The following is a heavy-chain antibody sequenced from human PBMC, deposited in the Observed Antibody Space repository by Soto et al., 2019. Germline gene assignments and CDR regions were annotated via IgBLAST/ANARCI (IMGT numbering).Heavy chain of an antibody. Sequence: EVQLVESGGGLVKPGGSLRLSCAASEFILSNAWVNWVRQAPGKGLEWVGRIKTTSEGGTTDFAASVKGRFALSRDDSRGTLYLQMNSLQTEDTAVYYCATGAGRPAEHFDYWGRGALVTVSS. CDR1: EFILSNAW. J-gene: IGHJ4*02. V-gene: IGHV3-15*01. CDR3: ATGAGRPAEHFDY. D-gene: IGHD3-10*01. CDR2: IKTTSEGGTT.